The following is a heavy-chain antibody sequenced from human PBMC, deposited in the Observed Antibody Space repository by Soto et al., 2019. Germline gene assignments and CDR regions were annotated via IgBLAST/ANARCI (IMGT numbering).Heavy chain of an antibody. D-gene: IGHD2-15*01. V-gene: IGHV1-18*01. CDR3: ARYRRSCSGGSCAPV. CDR1: GYTFTSYG. J-gene: IGHJ4*02. Sequence: QVQLVQSGAEVKKPGASVKVSCKASGYTFTSYGISWVRQAPGQGLEWMGWISAYNGNTNYAQKLQGRVTMTTDTSTSTAYMELRSLRSDVTAVYYSARYRRSCSGGSCAPVWGQGTLVTVSS. CDR2: ISAYNGNT.